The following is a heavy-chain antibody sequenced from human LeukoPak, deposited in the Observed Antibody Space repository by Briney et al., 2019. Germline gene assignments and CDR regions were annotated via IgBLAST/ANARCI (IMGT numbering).Heavy chain of an antibody. J-gene: IGHJ4*02. D-gene: IGHD6-19*01. V-gene: IGHV3-30*03. CDR1: GFSFYTIG. CDR3: ARDLSSEWEQWLVPDY. CDR2: ISFDGSIE. Sequence: GGSLRLSCAASGFSFYTIGMHWVRQAPGKGLEWVAVISFDGSIEYYADSVKGRFTISRDNSKNTLYLQMNSLRAEDTAVYYCARDLSSEWEQWLVPDYWGQGTLVTVSS.